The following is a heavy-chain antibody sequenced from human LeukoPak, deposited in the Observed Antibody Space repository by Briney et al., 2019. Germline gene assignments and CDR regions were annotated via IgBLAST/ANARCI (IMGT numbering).Heavy chain of an antibody. CDR3: AREVEYSSSYWFDP. CDR2: ISAYNGNT. CDR1: GYTFTNYG. V-gene: IGHV1-18*01. J-gene: IGHJ5*02. Sequence: RASVKVSCXASGYTFTNYGISWVRQAHGQGLEWMAWISAYNGNTNYAQKLQGRVTMTTDTSTSTAYMELRSLRSDDTAVYYCAREVEYSSSYWFDPWGQGTLVTVSS. D-gene: IGHD6-6*01.